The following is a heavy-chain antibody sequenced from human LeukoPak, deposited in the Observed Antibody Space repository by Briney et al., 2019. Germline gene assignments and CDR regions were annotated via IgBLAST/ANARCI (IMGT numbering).Heavy chain of an antibody. D-gene: IGHD3-16*02. CDR2: IYYSGST. Sequence: GSLRLSCAASGFTFSTSWMTWVRQPPGKGLEWIGSIYYSGSTYSNPSLKSRVTISVDTSKNQFSLKLSSVTAADTAVYYCARPKTNDYVWGSYRYTLLDYWGQGTLVTVSS. CDR3: ARPKTNDYVWGSYRYTLLDY. CDR1: GFTFSTSW. J-gene: IGHJ4*02. V-gene: IGHV4-38-2*01.